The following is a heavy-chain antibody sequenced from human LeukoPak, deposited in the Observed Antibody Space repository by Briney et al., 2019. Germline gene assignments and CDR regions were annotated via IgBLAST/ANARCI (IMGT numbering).Heavy chain of an antibody. CDR3: ARYAGLHRPFDI. D-gene: IGHD2-21*02. CDR1: GYSFPNFW. CDR2: IYPDDSDT. Sequence: GESLKISCTASGYSFPNFWIAWVRQLPGKGLEWMGLIYPDDSDTTYSPSFQGQVTMSADKSINSAYLLWGSLKASDTAMYYCARYAGLHRPFDIWGQGTMVTVSS. J-gene: IGHJ3*02. V-gene: IGHV5-51*01.